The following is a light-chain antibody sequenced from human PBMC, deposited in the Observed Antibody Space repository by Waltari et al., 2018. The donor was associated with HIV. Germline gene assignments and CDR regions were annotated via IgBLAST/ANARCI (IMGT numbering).Light chain of an antibody. J-gene: IGKJ4*01. CDR2: QAS. CDR3: QQYHAYPVT. V-gene: IGKV1-5*01. CDR1: QNINRW. Sequence: DIQMTQSPATLSASVGDRVTISCRASQNINRWLAWYQQRPGKPPKFLIYQASSLESGGPSRVSGSGSGTLFTLTINSLQPADFATYYCQQYHAYPVTFGGGTKVESK.